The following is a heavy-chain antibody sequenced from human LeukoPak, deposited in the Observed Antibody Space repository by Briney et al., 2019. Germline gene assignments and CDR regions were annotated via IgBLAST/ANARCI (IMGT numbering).Heavy chain of an antibody. CDR2: ISWNSGSI. CDR3: AKGVAVTVYWYFDL. V-gene: IGHV3-9*01. D-gene: IGHD2-21*02. Sequence: GRSLRLSCAASGFTFDDYAMHWVRQAPGKGLEWVSGISWNSGSIGYADSVKGRFTISRDNAKNSLYLQMNNLRAEDTALYYCAKGVAVTVYWYFDLWGRGTLVTVSS. J-gene: IGHJ2*01. CDR1: GFTFDDYA.